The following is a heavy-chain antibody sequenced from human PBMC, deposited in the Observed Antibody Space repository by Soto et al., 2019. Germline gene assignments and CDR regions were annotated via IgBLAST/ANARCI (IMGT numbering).Heavy chain of an antibody. CDR2: ISSSSSYI. CDR1: GFTFSSYS. J-gene: IGHJ4*02. D-gene: IGHD6-19*01. V-gene: IGHV3-21*01. CDR3: ARLRGSGWYDFVGGLDY. Sequence: GGSLRLSCAASGFTFSSYSMNWVRQAPGKGLEWVSSISSSSSYIYYADSVKGRFTISRDNAKNSLYLQMNSLRAEDTAVYYCARLRGSGWYDFVGGLDYWGQGTLVTVSS.